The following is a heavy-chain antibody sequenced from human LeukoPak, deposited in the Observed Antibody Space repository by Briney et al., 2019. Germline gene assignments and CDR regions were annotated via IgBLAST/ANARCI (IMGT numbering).Heavy chain of an antibody. V-gene: IGHV3-30*02. CDR3: AKGVYGSRTTSFADY. Sequence: GGSLRLSCAASGFTFSSYGMHWVRQAPGKGLEWVAVIWYDGSNKYYADPVKGRFTISRDNSKNTLYLQMNSLRVEDTAVYYCAKGVYGSRTTSFADYWGQGTLVTVSS. J-gene: IGHJ4*02. CDR1: GFTFSSYG. D-gene: IGHD3-10*01. CDR2: IWYDGSNK.